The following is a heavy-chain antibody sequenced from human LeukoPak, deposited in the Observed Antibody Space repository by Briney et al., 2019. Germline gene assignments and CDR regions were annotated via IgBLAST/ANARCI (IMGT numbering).Heavy chain of an antibody. CDR2: TKPDGSAE. V-gene: IGHV3-7*01. Sequence: PGGCLRLSCAASGFTFRNYWMGWVRQAPGKGLEGVANTKPDGSAEYYADSVSGRFTTSRDNANNFLYLQMYRLRAEDTAIYYCARDGGLNTNFDYWGQGTLVTVSS. CDR3: ARDGGLNTNFDY. J-gene: IGHJ4*02. CDR1: GFTFRNYW. D-gene: IGHD2-15*01.